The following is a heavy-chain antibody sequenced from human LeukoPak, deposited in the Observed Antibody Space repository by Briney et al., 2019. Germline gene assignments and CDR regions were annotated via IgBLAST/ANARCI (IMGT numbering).Heavy chain of an antibody. Sequence: GASVKVSCKASGYTFTSYGISWVRQAPGQGLEWMGWISAYNGNTNYAQKLQGRVTMTTDTSTSTAYMELRSLRSDDTAVYYCARDGYSGYDARRVGRYWFDPWGQGTLVTVSS. CDR2: ISAYNGNT. J-gene: IGHJ5*02. CDR3: ARDGYSGYDARRVGRYWFDP. V-gene: IGHV1-18*01. D-gene: IGHD5-12*01. CDR1: GYTFTSYG.